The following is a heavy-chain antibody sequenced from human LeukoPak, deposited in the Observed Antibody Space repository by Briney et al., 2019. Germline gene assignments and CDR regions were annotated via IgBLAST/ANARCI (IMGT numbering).Heavy chain of an antibody. Sequence: SETLVLTCNVSGGSISGYYWSWIRQPPGKGLEWIGYIYYSGSTNYNPSLKSRVTISVDTSKNQFSQKLRSVTAADTAVYYCARLWTTGDAFDIWGQGTMVTVSS. J-gene: IGHJ3*02. D-gene: IGHD3/OR15-3a*01. CDR3: ARLWTTGDAFDI. CDR1: GGSISGYY. CDR2: IYYSGST. V-gene: IGHV4-59*08.